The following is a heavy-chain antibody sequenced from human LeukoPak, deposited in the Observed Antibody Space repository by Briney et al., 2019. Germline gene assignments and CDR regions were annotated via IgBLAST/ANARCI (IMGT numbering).Heavy chain of an antibody. D-gene: IGHD1-26*01. CDR2: ISWDGGST. CDR1: GFTFDDYT. V-gene: IGHV3-43*01. Sequence: PGGSLRLSCAASGFTFDDYTMHWVRRAPGKGLEWVSLISWDGGSTYYADSVKGRFTISRDNSKNSLYLQMNSLRTEDTALYYCAKDGGGYSGSYLDYWGQGTLVTVPS. J-gene: IGHJ4*02. CDR3: AKDGGGYSGSYLDY.